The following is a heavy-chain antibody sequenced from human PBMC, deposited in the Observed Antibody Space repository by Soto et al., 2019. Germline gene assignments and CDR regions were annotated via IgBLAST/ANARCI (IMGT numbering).Heavy chain of an antibody. D-gene: IGHD3-3*01. Sequence: DVQLVESGGGLVQPGGSLKLSCAASGLTFSASAIHWVRQASGKGLEWVGRIRTKPDNNATEYAASVKGRSTISRDNSKNTVYLQMNTLNAEDTAVYYCVIWLGYYTSYFELWGQGTLVIV. J-gene: IGHJ4*02. V-gene: IGHV3-73*01. CDR1: GLTFSASA. CDR3: VIWLGYYTSYFEL. CDR2: IRTKPDNNAT.